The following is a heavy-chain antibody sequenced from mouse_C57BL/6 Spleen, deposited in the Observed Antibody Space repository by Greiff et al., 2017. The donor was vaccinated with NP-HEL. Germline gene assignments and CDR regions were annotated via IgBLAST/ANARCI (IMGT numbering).Heavy chain of an antibody. CDR3: TREGGSSYEGYFDV. J-gene: IGHJ1*03. CDR1: GFTFSSYA. Sequence: EVNVVESGEGLVKPGGSLKLSCAASGFTFSSYAMSWVRQTPEKRLEWVAYISSGGDYIYYADTVKGRFTISRDNARNTLYLQMSSLKSEDTAMYYCTREGGSSYEGYFDVWGTGTTVTVSS. V-gene: IGHV5-9-1*02. D-gene: IGHD1-1*01. CDR2: ISSGGDYI.